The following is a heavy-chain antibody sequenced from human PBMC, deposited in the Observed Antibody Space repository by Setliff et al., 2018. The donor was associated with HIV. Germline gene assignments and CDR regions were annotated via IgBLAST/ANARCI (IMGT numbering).Heavy chain of an antibody. D-gene: IGHD2-21*02. Sequence: PSETLSLTCAVSGGSISSDNWWTWVRQAPGKGLEWIGEIYHSEYTNYNPSLKSRVSMSVDKSENQFSVKLTSVTAADTAVYYCAISIVGVTSEMYWAQGTLVTVSS. V-gene: IGHV4-4*02. CDR3: AISIVGVTSEMY. CDR1: GGSISSDNW. J-gene: IGHJ4*02. CDR2: IYHSEYT.